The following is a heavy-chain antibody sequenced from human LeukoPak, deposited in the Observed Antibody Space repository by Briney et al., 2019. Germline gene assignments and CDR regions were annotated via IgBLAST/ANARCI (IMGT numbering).Heavy chain of an antibody. Sequence: GGSLRLSCAASGFTFSNAWMSWVRQAPGKGLEWVGRIKSKTDGGTTDYAAPVKGRFTISRDDSKNTLYLQMNSLRAEDTAVYYCASNIEMATIRTYYGMDVWGQGTTVTVSS. CDR2: IKSKTDGGTT. CDR3: ASNIEMATIRTYYGMDV. J-gene: IGHJ6*02. CDR1: GFTFSNAW. D-gene: IGHD5-12*01. V-gene: IGHV3-15*01.